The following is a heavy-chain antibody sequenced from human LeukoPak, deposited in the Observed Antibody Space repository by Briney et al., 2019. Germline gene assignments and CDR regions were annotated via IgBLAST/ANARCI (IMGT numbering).Heavy chain of an antibody. J-gene: IGHJ4*02. CDR2: IYYGGSP. D-gene: IGHD5-18*01. V-gene: IGHV4-39*01. CDR1: GGSISSSAYY. CDR3: ARPGYSYGPYYFDY. Sequence: PSETLSLTCTVSGGSISSSAYYWGWIRQPPGKGLEWIGSIYYGGSPNYNPSLKSRVTMSVDTSRNQISLELSSVTAADTAVYYCARPGYSYGPYYFDYWGQGTLVTVSS.